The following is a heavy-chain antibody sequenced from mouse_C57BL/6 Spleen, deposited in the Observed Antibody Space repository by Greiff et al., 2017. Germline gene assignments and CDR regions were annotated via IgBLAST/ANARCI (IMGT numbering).Heavy chain of an antibody. CDR3: ARSGSTMVTRAMDY. D-gene: IGHD2-1*01. J-gene: IGHJ4*01. CDR1: GYAFSSSW. V-gene: IGHV1-82*01. Sequence: VQLQESGPELVKPGASVKISCKASGYAFSSSWMNWVKQRPGKGLEWIGRIYPGDGDTNYNGKFKGKATLTADKSSSTAYMQLSSLTSEDSAVYSCARSGSTMVTRAMDYWGQGTSVTVSS. CDR2: IYPGDGDT.